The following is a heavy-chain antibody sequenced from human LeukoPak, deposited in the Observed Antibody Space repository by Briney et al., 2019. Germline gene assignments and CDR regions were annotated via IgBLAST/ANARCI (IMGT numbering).Heavy chain of an antibody. J-gene: IGHJ4*02. Sequence: GGSLRLSCAASGFTFTNYVMRWARQAPEKGLECVSVISGSGSRANYTDSVKGRFTISRDNSDNTLHLQMSSLTVEDTAVYYCAKNAEEYGDFQLTDSWGLGTLVTVSS. CDR1: GFTFTNYV. V-gene: IGHV3-23*01. D-gene: IGHD4-17*01. CDR2: ISGSGSRA. CDR3: AKNAEEYGDFQLTDS.